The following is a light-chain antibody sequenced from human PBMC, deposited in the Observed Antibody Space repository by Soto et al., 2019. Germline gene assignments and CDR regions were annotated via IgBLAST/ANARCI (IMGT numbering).Light chain of an antibody. Sequence: EIGMTQSPATLFVSPGERATLSCRASQTVSDDLAWYQQKPGQAPRLLIYGASTRATDIPARFSGGGSGTEFTLTISSLQSEDSAIYYCQQYHDWPPITFGPGTKVNI. J-gene: IGKJ3*01. CDR2: GAS. CDR3: QQYHDWPPIT. V-gene: IGKV3-15*01. CDR1: QTVSDD.